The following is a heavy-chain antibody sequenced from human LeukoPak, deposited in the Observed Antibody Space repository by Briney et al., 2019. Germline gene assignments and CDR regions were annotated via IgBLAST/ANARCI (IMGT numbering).Heavy chain of an antibody. V-gene: IGHV4-59*12. Sequence: SETLSLTCTVSGGSISSYYWSWIRQPPGKGLEWIGYIHHSGSTNYNPSLKSRVTISVDTSKNQFSLRLSSVTAADTAVYYCAREVRCSTTRCYSLFDYWGQGTLVTVSS. CDR3: AREVRCSTTRCYSLFDY. CDR2: IHHSGST. CDR1: GGSISSYY. J-gene: IGHJ4*02. D-gene: IGHD2-2*02.